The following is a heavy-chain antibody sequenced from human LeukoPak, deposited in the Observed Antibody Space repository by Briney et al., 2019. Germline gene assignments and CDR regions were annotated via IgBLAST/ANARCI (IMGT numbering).Heavy chain of an antibody. CDR3: ARDKTYGDSGKAFDI. J-gene: IGHJ3*02. CDR2: ISSSSSYT. V-gene: IGHV3-11*06. D-gene: IGHD4-17*01. CDR1: GFTFSDYY. Sequence: GGSLRLSCAASGFTFSDYYMSWIRQAPGKGLEWVSYISSSSSYTNYADSVKGRFTISRDNPKNSLYLQMNSLRAEDTAVYYCARDKTYGDSGKAFDIWGQGTMVTVSS.